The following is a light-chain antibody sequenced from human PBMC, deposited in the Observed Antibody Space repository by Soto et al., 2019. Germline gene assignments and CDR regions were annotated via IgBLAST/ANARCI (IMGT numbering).Light chain of an antibody. Sequence: QSVLTQPPSVSGTPGQSVTISCSGSSSNIGGQTVSWYQQLPGTAPNLLIYSGHQRPSGVPDRFSASKSGSSASLAISGLPSVDEGAYYFSAWDESLNGHVFGGGTKLTVL. CDR2: SGH. J-gene: IGLJ3*02. CDR3: SAWDESLNGHV. V-gene: IGLV1-44*01. CDR1: SSNIGGQT.